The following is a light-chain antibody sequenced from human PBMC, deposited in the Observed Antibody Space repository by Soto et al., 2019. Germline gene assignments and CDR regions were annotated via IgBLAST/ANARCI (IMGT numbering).Light chain of an antibody. V-gene: IGKV3-20*01. Sequence: EIVLTQSPGTLSLSPGERATLSCRASQSVSSSYLAWYQQKPGQAPRLLIYGASSRATGMPDRFSGSGSGTDLPVTISGLDPEDFAGYYFQQYGSSPPMYRFGQGTMLEIK. CDR3: QQYGSSPPMYR. CDR2: GAS. J-gene: IGKJ2*03. CDR1: QSVSSSY.